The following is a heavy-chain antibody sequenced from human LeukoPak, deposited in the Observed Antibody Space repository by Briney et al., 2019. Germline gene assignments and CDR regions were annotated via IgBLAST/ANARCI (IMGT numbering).Heavy chain of an antibody. V-gene: IGHV3-74*01. Sequence: GGSLRLSCAASGFTFTNHWMHWVRQAPGMGLVWVSRLPPGELDIIYADSVKGRLTVSRDNSKHTVYLQINNLRAEDTAVYYCVGTIASRGSEYWGQGALVTVSS. CDR3: VGTIASRGSEY. J-gene: IGHJ4*02. CDR1: GFTFTNHW. CDR2: LPPGELDI. D-gene: IGHD6-6*01.